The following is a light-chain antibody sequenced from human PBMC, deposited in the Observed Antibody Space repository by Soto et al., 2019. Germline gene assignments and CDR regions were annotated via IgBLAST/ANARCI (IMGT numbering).Light chain of an antibody. CDR3: ASWDDRLGAVI. V-gene: IGLV1-47*02. CDR1: SSNIGGTNY. J-gene: IGLJ2*01. Sequence: QSVLTQPPSASGTPGQKVFISCSGSSSNIGGTNYAYWYQQLPGAAPKLLMHSNNLRSSGVPERISGSKFGTAASLAISGLRSEDEAVYYCASWDDRLGAVIFGGGTKVTVL. CDR2: SNN.